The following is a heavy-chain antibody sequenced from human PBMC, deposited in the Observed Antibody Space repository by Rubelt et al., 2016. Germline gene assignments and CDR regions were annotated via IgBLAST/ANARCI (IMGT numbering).Heavy chain of an antibody. CDR3: ARHAGDGGNSEDWFDP. Sequence: EVQLVQSGAEVKKPGESLRISCKGSGYSFTSYWISWVRQMPGKGLEWMGRIDPSDSYTNYSPPFQGHVTISADKSISTSYLQWSSLKASGTAMYYCARHAGDGGNSEDWFDPWGQGTLVTVSS. CDR2: IDPSDSYT. J-gene: IGHJ5*02. CDR1: GYSFTSYW. D-gene: IGHD4-23*01. V-gene: IGHV5-10-1*01.